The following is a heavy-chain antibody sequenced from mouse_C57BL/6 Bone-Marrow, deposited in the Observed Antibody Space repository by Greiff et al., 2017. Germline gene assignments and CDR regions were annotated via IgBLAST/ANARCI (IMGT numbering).Heavy chain of an antibody. J-gene: IGHJ1*03. V-gene: IGHV1-81*01. Sequence: QVQLKESGAELARPGASVKLSCKASGYTFTSYGISWVKQRTGQGLEWIGEIYPRSGNTYYNEKFKGKATLTADKSSSTAYMELRNLTSEDSAVYFCAREGVWITTVVPHWYFDVWGTGTTVTVSS. D-gene: IGHD1-1*01. CDR3: AREGVWITTVVPHWYFDV. CDR1: GYTFTSYG. CDR2: IYPRSGNT.